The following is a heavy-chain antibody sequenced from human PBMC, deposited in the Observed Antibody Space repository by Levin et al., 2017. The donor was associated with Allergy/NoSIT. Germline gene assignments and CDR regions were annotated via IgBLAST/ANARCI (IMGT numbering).Heavy chain of an antibody. Sequence: VASVKVSCKASGYTFTGNYVHWVRQAPGQGLEWMGQINPKSGGTNYAQKFQGRVTLTTDTSISTAYMELSSLRSDDTAVYYCARTAYRGQWLDLDSWGQGTLVTVSS. J-gene: IGHJ4*02. V-gene: IGHV1-2*06. CDR3: ARTAYRGQWLDLDS. CDR2: INPKSGGT. CDR1: GYTFTGNY. D-gene: IGHD6-19*01.